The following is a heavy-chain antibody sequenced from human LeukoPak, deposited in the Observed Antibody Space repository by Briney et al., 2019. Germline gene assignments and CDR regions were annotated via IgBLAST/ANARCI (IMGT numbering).Heavy chain of an antibody. CDR3: ARESLKGEYSYGYREGYFDY. CDR2: INAGNGNT. J-gene: IGHJ4*02. D-gene: IGHD5-18*01. CDR1: GYTFTSYA. V-gene: IGHV1-3*01. Sequence: ASVKVSCKASGYTFTSYAMHWVRQAPGQRLEWMGWINAGNGNTKYSQKFQGRVTITRDTSASTAYMELSSLRSEDTAVYYCARESLKGEYSYGYREGYFDYWGQGTLVTVSS.